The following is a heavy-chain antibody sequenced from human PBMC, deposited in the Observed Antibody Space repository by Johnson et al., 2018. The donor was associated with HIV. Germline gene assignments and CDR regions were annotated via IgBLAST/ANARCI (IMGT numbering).Heavy chain of an antibody. D-gene: IGHD6-13*01. J-gene: IGHJ3*02. V-gene: IGHV3-53*01. CDR2: IYSGGST. Sequence: VQLVESGGGLIQPGGSLRLSCAASGFTVSSNYMSWVRQAPGKGLEWVSVIYSGGSTYYPDSVKGRFTISRDNSKNTLYLQMNSLRAEDTAVYYCAREGGIAAAGTDAFDIWGQGTMVTVSS. CDR1: GFTVSSNY. CDR3: AREGGIAAAGTDAFDI.